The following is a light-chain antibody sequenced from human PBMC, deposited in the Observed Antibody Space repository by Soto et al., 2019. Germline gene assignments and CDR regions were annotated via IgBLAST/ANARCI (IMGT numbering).Light chain of an antibody. CDR2: DAS. V-gene: IGKV1-5*01. J-gene: IGKJ1*01. Sequence: DIQMTQSPSTLSASVGDSVTITCRASQSISTWLAWYQQKPGKAPKLMIYDASSLESGVPSPFTGSGSGTEFTLTITSLLPDDFATYYCQQFRGTLGQGTKVAIK. CDR1: QSISTW. CDR3: QQFRGT.